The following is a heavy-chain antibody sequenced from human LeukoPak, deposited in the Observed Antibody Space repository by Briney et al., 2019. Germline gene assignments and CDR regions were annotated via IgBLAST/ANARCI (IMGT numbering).Heavy chain of an antibody. V-gene: IGHV4-34*01. CDR3: ARGRVTMVRGVMVLHPRRSEYFQH. CDR1: GGSFSGYY. J-gene: IGHJ1*01. D-gene: IGHD3-10*01. CDR2: INHSGST. Sequence: SETLSLTCAVYGGSFSGYYWSWIRQPPGKGLEWIGEINHSGSTNYNPSLKSRVTISVDTSKNQFPLKLSSVTAADTAVYYCARGRVTMVRGVMVLHPRRSEYFQHWGQGTLVTVSS.